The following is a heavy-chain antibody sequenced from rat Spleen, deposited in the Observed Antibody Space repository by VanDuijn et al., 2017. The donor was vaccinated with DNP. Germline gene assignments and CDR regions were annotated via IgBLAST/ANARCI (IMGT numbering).Heavy chain of an antibody. CDR2: ILYDGSRT. CDR3: TTPYYGFDY. J-gene: IGHJ2*01. D-gene: IGHD1-6*01. Sequence: EVQLVESGGDLVQPGRSLKLSCAASGFTFSDYNMAWVRQAPTKGLEWVATILYDGSRTYYRDSVKGRFTISRDNAKSTLYLQMDSLRSEDTATYYCTTPYYGFDYWGQGVMVTVSS. V-gene: IGHV5S10*01. CDR1: GFTFSDYN.